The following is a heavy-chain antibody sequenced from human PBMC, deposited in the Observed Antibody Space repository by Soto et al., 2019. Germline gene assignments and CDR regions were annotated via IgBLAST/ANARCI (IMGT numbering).Heavy chain of an antibody. V-gene: IGHV1-8*01. CDR1: GYTFTSYD. CDR2: MNPNSGNT. CDR3: ASLLIYCSGGSCPPGMDV. D-gene: IGHD2-15*01. Sequence: ASVKVSCKASGYTFTSYDINWVRQATGQGLEWMGWMNPNSGNTGYAQKFQGRVTMTRNTSISTAYMELSSLRSEDTAVYYCASLLIYCSGGSCPPGMDVWGQGTKVTVS. J-gene: IGHJ6*02.